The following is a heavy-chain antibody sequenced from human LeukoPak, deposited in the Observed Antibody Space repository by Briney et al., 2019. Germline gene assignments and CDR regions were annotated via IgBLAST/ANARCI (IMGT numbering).Heavy chain of an antibody. CDR2: MNPNSGNT. D-gene: IGHD6-13*01. Sequence: VASVKVSCKASGYTFTSYDINWVRQATGQGLEWMGWMNPNSGNTGYAQKLQGRVTMTTDTSTSTAYMELRSLRSDDTAVYYCARDFIAAAGIDYWGQGTLVTVSS. J-gene: IGHJ4*02. CDR3: ARDFIAAAGIDY. CDR1: GYTFTSYD. V-gene: IGHV1-8*02.